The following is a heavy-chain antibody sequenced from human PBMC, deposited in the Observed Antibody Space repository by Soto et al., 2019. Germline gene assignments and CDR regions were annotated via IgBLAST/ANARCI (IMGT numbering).Heavy chain of an antibody. CDR3: TADIPNISANYGMDV. Sequence: EEQLVESGGGLVEPGGSLRLSCAASGFIFSNTWINWVRQAPGKGLEWVGRIKTKIEGGTTNYAAPVKGRFTVSGDDSKNTVYPHMNSLRTEDTAVYYCTADIPNISANYGMDVWGQGTTVTVSS. J-gene: IGHJ6*02. CDR2: IKTKIEGGTT. CDR1: GFIFSNTW. D-gene: IGHD6-25*01. V-gene: IGHV3-15*07.